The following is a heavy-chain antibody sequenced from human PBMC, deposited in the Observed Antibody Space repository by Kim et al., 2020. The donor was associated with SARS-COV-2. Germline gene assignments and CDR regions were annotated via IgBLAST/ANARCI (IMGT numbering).Heavy chain of an antibody. D-gene: IGHD5-12*01. CDR2: ITTGGYT. V-gene: IGHV3-53*01. Sequence: GGSLRLSCEVLGFSVRNNSMTWVRQAPGKGLEWVSTITTGGYTYSADSVKARFTVSRDSSQNTLYLQMDRLRGEDTAVYYCAREEGAYAMDWGHGALVTVS. CDR1: GFSVRNNS. CDR3: AREEGAYAMD. J-gene: IGHJ4*01.